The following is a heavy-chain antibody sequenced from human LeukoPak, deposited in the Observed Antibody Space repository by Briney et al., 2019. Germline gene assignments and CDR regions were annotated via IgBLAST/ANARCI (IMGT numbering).Heavy chain of an antibody. CDR3: ARGDYYDSSGYYSRTWFDP. CDR1: GGTFSSYA. Sequence: ASVKVSCKASGGTFSSYAINWVRQATGQGLEWMGWMNPNSGNTGYAQKFQGRVTITRNTSISTAYMELSSLRSEDTAVYYCARGDYYDSSGYYSRTWFDPWGQGTLVTVSS. V-gene: IGHV1-8*03. J-gene: IGHJ5*02. CDR2: MNPNSGNT. D-gene: IGHD3-22*01.